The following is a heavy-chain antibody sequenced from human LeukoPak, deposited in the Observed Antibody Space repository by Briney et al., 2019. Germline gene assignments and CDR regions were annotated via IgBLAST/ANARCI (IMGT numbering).Heavy chain of an antibody. D-gene: IGHD2-8*01. CDR2: IYYSGST. CDR1: GASISNYY. Sequence: SETLSLTCAVSGASISNYYWSWIRQPPGKGLEWIGYIYYSGSTNYIPSLKSRVTISADTSKNQFSLKLSSVTAADTAVYYCARAPYCTNGVCYSGYYYYYMDVWGKGTTVTVSS. CDR3: ARAPYCTNGVCYSGYYYYYMDV. J-gene: IGHJ6*03. V-gene: IGHV4-59*12.